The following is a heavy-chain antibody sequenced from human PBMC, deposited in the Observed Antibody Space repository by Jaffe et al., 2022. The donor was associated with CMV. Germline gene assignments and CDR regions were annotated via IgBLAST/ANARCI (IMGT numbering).Heavy chain of an antibody. D-gene: IGHD5-12*01. Sequence: QVQLVQSGAEVKKPGASVKVSCKASGYTFTSYAMHWVRQAPGQRLEWMGWINAGNGNTKYSQKFQGRVTITRDTSASTAYMELSSLRSEDTAVYYCARDGIVATIFGYWGQGTLVTVSS. CDR3: ARDGIVATIFGY. V-gene: IGHV1-3*01. CDR2: INAGNGNT. CDR1: GYTFTSYA. J-gene: IGHJ4*02.